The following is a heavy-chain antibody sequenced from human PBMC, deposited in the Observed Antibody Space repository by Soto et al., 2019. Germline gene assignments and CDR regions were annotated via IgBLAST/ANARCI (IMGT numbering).Heavy chain of an antibody. D-gene: IGHD4-17*01. CDR2: INPNSGGT. CDR3: ARAYGDPYVADV. CDR1: GYTFTGYY. J-gene: IGHJ6*02. V-gene: IGHV1-2*04. Sequence: ASLKVSCKASGYTFTGYYMHWVRQAPGQGLEWMGWINPNSGGTNYAQKFQGWVTMTRDTSISTAYMELSRLRSDDTAVYYCARAYGDPYVADVWGQGTTVTVSS.